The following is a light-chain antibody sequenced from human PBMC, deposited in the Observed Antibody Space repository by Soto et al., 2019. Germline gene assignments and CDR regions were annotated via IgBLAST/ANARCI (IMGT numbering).Light chain of an antibody. Sequence: EIVLTQSPATLSLSPGERATLSCRASQSVSSYLAWYQQKPGQAPRLLIYDASSRSTGIPARFSGSGSGTDFTLTISSLEPEDVAVYYCQQRSNWPPVFTFGPGTKVDSK. J-gene: IGKJ3*01. V-gene: IGKV3-11*01. CDR2: DAS. CDR1: QSVSSY. CDR3: QQRSNWPPVFT.